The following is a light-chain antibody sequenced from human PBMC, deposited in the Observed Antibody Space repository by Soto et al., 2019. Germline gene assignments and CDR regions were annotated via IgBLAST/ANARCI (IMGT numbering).Light chain of an antibody. J-gene: IGLJ1*01. V-gene: IGLV2-14*01. CDR2: EVN. Sequence: QSALTQPASLSGSPGQSITISCTGTSSDIGAYDYVSWFQQHPGKAPKLMISEVNNRPSWVSNRFSGSKSGNPAYLTISGLQVEDEAAYFCFSFTTTSTHVFGPGTKVTVL. CDR3: FSFTTTSTHV. CDR1: SSDIGAYDY.